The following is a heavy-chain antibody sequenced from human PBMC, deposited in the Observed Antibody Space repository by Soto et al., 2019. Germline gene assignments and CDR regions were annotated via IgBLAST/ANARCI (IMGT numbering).Heavy chain of an antibody. Sequence: ASVKVSCKASGYTFTSYGISWVRQAPGQGLEWMGWISAYNGNTNYAQKLQGRVTMTTDTSTSTAYMELRSLRSDDTAVYYCARDHFFLVVGAWDGWFDFWGKGSLVTVSS. CDR1: GYTFTSYG. D-gene: IGHD3-3*01. V-gene: IGHV1-18*01. CDR2: ISAYNGNT. CDR3: ARDHFFLVVGAWDGWFDF. J-gene: IGHJ5*01.